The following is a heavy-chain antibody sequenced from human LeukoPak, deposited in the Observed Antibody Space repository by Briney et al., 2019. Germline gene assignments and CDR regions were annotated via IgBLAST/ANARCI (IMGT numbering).Heavy chain of an antibody. Sequence: GGSLRLSCAASGFTFSSYWMSWVRQAPGKGLEWVANIKQDGSEKYYVDSVKGRFTISRDNAKNSLYLQMNSLRAKDTAVYYCARARCSSGWCPSDYWGQGTLVTVSS. J-gene: IGHJ4*02. CDR1: GFTFSSYW. V-gene: IGHV3-7*01. CDR2: IKQDGSEK. CDR3: ARARCSSGWCPSDY. D-gene: IGHD6-19*01.